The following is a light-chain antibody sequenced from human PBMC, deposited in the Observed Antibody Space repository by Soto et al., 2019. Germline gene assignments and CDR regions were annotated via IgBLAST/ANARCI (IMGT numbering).Light chain of an antibody. Sequence: QSLLTQPASVSLSPGQSLTISCAGTRDDIGAYDYVSWYQQHPGNAPQLLVYEVTNRPSGVSDRFSGSKSGNTASLTISGLQAEDEADYYCNSYTNSSAVVFGGGTKVTVL. J-gene: IGLJ2*01. CDR1: RDDIGAYDY. CDR2: EVT. CDR3: NSYTNSSAVV. V-gene: IGLV2-14*01.